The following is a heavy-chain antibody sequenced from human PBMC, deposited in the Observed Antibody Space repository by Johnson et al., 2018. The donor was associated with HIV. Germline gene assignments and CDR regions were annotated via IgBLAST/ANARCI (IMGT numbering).Heavy chain of an antibody. D-gene: IGHD2-21*02. V-gene: IGHV3-23*04. CDR1: GFTFSSYA. CDR2: ISGSGGST. CDR3: ASRRAPRRLIVVVTANAFDI. Sequence: VQLVESGGGLVQPGGSLRLSCAASGFTFSSYAMSWVRQAPGKGLEWVSAISGSGGSTYYADSVKGRFTLSRAHSKNTLYLQMNSLRAEDTAVYYCASRRAPRRLIVVVTANAFDIWGQGTMVTVSS. J-gene: IGHJ3*02.